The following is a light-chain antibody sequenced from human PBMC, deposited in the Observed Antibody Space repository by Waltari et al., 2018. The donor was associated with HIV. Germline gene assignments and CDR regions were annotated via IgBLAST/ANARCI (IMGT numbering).Light chain of an antibody. CDR3: ASYTRSGILL. CDR1: SSDIGAYNF. CDR2: EFS. Sequence: QSALTQPASVSGSPGKSITISCIGSSSDIGAYNFVSWYQQRPGKAPKLMIYEFSDRPSGSSNRFAGSKSGITASLTISGLQADDEADYYCASYTRSGILLFGGGTRLTVL. J-gene: IGLJ2*01. V-gene: IGLV2-14*01.